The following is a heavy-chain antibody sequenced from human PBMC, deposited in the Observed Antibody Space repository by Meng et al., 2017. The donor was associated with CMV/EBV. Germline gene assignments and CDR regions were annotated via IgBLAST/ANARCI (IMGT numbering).Heavy chain of an antibody. D-gene: IGHD2-21*01. V-gene: IGHV1-2*02. CDR2: INPNSGGT. Sequence: ASVTVSCKASGYTFIGYYMHWVRQAPGQGLEWMGWINPNSGGTNYAQKFQGRVTMTRDTSISTAYMELSRLRSDDTAVYYCARSSPSLPSGGGDSYDAFDIWGQGTMVTVSS. CDR3: ARSSPSLPSGGGDSYDAFDI. J-gene: IGHJ3*02. CDR1: GYTFIGYY.